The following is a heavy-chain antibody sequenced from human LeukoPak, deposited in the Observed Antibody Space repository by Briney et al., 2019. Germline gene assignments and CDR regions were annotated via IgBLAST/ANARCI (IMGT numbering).Heavy chain of an antibody. J-gene: IGHJ4*02. Sequence: SETLSLTCAVYGGSFSGYHWSWIRQPPGKGLEWIGEINHSGSTNYNPSLKSRVTISVDTSKNQFSLKLSSVTAADTAVYYCARDRGDYGVYDYWGQGTLVTVSS. D-gene: IGHD4-17*01. CDR1: GGSFSGYH. CDR3: ARDRGDYGVYDY. CDR2: INHSGST. V-gene: IGHV4-34*01.